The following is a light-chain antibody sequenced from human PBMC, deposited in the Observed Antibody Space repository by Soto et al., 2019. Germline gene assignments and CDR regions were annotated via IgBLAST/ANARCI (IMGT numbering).Light chain of an antibody. CDR2: VAS. V-gene: IGKV1-39*01. Sequence: LPFTQYPSSLSASVGDRVSITCRASQSIGRFLNWHQQKPGKAPNVLINVASTLRSGVPSRFSGSGSGTDFNLTINSLQPEDFATYFCQQSFTTPLTFGGGTKVDI. CDR3: QQSFTTPLT. J-gene: IGKJ4*01. CDR1: QSIGRF.